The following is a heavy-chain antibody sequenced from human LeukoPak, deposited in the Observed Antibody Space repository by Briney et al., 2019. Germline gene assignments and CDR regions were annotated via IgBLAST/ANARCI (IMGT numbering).Heavy chain of an antibody. CDR3: ARGEDVDTAIEY. CDR1: GGSITSSSYY. D-gene: IGHD5-18*01. J-gene: IGHJ4*02. CDR2: IYYSGST. V-gene: IGHV4-61*01. Sequence: SETLSLTCTVSGGSITSSSYYWSWIRQPPGKGLEWIGYIYYSGSTNYNPSLKSRVTISVDTSKNQFSLKLSSVTAADTAVYYCARGEDVDTAIEYWGQGTLVTVSS.